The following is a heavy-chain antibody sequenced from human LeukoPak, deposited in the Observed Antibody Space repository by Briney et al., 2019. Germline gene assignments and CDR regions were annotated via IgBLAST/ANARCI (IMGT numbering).Heavy chain of an antibody. D-gene: IGHD2-15*01. CDR3: AREPGTSYCSGGSCYRGWFDP. V-gene: IGHV4-34*01. J-gene: IGHJ5*02. CDR2: INHSGST. Sequence: SETLSLTCAVYGGSFSGNYWSWIRQPPGKGLEWIGEINHSGSTNYNPSLKSRVTISVDTSKNQFSLKLSSVTAADTAVYYCAREPGTSYCSGGSCYRGWFDPWGQGTLVTVSS. CDR1: GGSFSGNY.